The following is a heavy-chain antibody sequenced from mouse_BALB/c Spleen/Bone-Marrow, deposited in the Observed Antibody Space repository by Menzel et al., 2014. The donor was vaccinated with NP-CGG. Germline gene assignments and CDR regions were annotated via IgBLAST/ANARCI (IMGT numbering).Heavy chain of an antibody. CDR2: IDPANGNT. V-gene: IGHV14-3*02. CDR1: GFNIKDTY. J-gene: IGHJ3*01. D-gene: IGHD3-3*01. CDR3: AGLDLFAY. Sequence: EVQLQQSGAELVKPGASVKLSCTASGFNIKDTYMHWVKQRPEQGLEWIGRIDPANGNTKYDPKFQGKATITADTSSNTASLQLSSLTSEDTAVYYCAGLDLFAYWGQGTLVTVSA.